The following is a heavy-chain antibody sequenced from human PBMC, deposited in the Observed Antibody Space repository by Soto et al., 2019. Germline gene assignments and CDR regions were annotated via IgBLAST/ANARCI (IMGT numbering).Heavy chain of an antibody. CDR3: ARAAKRGYSYGRSFDY. CDR1: GGSFSGYY. Sequence: SETLSLTCAVYGGSFSGYYWSWIRQPPGKGLEWIGEINHSGSTNYNPSLKSRVTISVDTSKNQFSLKLSSVTAADTAVYYCARAAKRGYSYGRSFDYWGQGTLVTVSS. D-gene: IGHD5-18*01. CDR2: INHSGST. V-gene: IGHV4-34*01. J-gene: IGHJ4*02.